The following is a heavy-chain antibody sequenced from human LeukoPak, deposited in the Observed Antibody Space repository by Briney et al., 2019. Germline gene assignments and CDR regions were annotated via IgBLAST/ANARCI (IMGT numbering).Heavy chain of an antibody. J-gene: IGHJ4*02. Sequence: ASVKVSCKASGYTFPSYFMHWVRQAPGQGLEWMGIINPSGGSTSYAQKFQGRVTMTRDTSTSTVYMELSSLRSEDTAVYYCARDQGGSGWSPTEVYYDYWGQGTLVTVSS. CDR1: GYTFPSYF. D-gene: IGHD6-19*01. CDR2: INPSGGST. V-gene: IGHV1-46*01. CDR3: ARDQGGSGWSPTEVYYDY.